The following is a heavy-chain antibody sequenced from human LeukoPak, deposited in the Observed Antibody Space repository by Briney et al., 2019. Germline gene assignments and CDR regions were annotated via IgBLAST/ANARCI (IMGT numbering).Heavy chain of an antibody. CDR2: IKDDGSEK. J-gene: IGHJ3*01. Sequence: GGSLRLSCAASGFTFRGYWMSWVRQAPGKGLEWVANIKDDGSEKNYVDSVKGRFTISRDNAKNSLSLQVNSLRDDDTAVHYCARDIPGAASAFDVWGQGTMVTVSS. V-gene: IGHV3-7*01. D-gene: IGHD2-2*01. CDR1: GFTFRGYW. CDR3: ARDIPGAASAFDV.